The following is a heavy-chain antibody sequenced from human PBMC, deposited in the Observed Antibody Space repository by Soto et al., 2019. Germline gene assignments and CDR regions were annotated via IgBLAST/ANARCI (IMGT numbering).Heavy chain of an antibody. J-gene: IGHJ3*02. CDR2: INAGNGHT. V-gene: IGHV1-3*01. D-gene: IGHD3-10*01. Sequence: QVQLVQSGAAVKKPGASVQVSCKASGYTFTSYAMHWVRQAPGQRLEGMGWINAGNGHTKYSQKFQGRVTITRDTSASTADMELSSLRSEDTAVYYCARGASMVRGVILDAFDIWGKGTMVTVSS. CDR1: GYTFTSYA. CDR3: ARGASMVRGVILDAFDI.